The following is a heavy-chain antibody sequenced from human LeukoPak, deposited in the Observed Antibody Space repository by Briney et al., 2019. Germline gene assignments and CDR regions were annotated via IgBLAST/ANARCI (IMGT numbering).Heavy chain of an antibody. Sequence: SETLSLTCTVSGGSISSYYWGWIRQPPGKGLEWIGSIYYSGSTYYNPSLKSRVTISVDTSKNQFSLKLSSVTAADTAMYYCASPRFGTYYYFYMDVWGKGTTVTVSS. D-gene: IGHD3-16*01. CDR2: IYYSGST. CDR1: GGSISSYY. CDR3: ASPRFGTYYYFYMDV. J-gene: IGHJ6*03. V-gene: IGHV4-39*01.